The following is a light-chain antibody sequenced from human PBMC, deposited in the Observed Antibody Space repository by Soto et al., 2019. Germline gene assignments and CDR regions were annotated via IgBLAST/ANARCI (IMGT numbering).Light chain of an antibody. CDR3: QQTYSTPGT. J-gene: IGKJ1*01. CDR1: RTIAGY. CDR2: AAS. Sequence: DIQMTQSPSSLSASVGDRVTITCRASRTIAGYVNWYQQRPGEAPNLLIYAASSLQSGVPSRFRGSGSGTDFTLTINSLQPEDFATFYCQQTYSTPGTFGQGTKVEIK. V-gene: IGKV1-39*01.